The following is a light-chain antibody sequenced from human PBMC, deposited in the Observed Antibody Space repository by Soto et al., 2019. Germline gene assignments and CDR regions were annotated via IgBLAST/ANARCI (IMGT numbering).Light chain of an antibody. V-gene: IGKV1-5*03. J-gene: IGKJ4*01. CDR2: KAS. CDR3: QQYNSYSALT. CDR1: QSISSW. Sequence: DIQMTQSPSTLSASVGDRVTITCRASQSISSWLAWYQQKPGKAPKLLIYKASSLESGVPSRFSGSGSGTEFTLIIISLQPYDFASYYCQQYNSYSALTFGGGSKVEIK.